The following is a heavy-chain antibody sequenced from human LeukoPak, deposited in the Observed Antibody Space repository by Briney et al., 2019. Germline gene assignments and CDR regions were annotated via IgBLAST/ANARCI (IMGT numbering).Heavy chain of an antibody. V-gene: IGHV4-59*08. D-gene: IGHD3-10*01. CDR1: GFTFTSYG. CDR3: ARHGSYYGSGSDY. CDR2: IYYSGST. Sequence: GSLRLSCAASGFTFTSYGMSWIRQPPGKGLEWIGYIYYSGSTNYNPSLKSRVTISVDTSKNQFSLKLSSVTAADTAVYYCARHGSYYGSGSDYWGQGTLVTVSS. J-gene: IGHJ4*02.